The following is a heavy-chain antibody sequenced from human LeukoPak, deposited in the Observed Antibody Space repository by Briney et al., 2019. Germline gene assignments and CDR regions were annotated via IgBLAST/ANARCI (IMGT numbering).Heavy chain of an antibody. CDR1: GFTFSNSG. V-gene: IGHV3-23*01. J-gene: IGHJ4*02. CDR2: ISNSGANT. Sequence: PGGSLRLSCAASGFTFSNSGMDWVRQAPGKGLEWVSLISNSGANTFYADSVKGRLSVSRDNSKNTMYLQMNSLRAADTAVDECAKDIEASIWGQGTLVALS. D-gene: IGHD2-15*01. CDR3: AKDIEASI.